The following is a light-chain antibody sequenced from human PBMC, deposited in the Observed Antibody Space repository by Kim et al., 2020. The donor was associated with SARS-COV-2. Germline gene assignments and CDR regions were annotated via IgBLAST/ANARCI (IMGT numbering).Light chain of an antibody. Sequence: QSALTQPASVSGSPGQSITISCTGTSSDVGGYKYVSWYQQHPGKAPKLVIYEVDNRPSGVSIRFSGSKSGNTASLTISGLQAEDEADYYCSSYMRGSTNYVFGTGTKVTVL. CDR2: EVD. J-gene: IGLJ1*01. V-gene: IGLV2-14*01. CDR1: SSDVGGYKY. CDR3: SSYMRGSTNYV.